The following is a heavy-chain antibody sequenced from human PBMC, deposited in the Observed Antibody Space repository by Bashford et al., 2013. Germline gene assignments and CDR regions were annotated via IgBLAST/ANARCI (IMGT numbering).Heavy chain of an antibody. CDR1: GGTFNNYA. D-gene: IGHD3-10*01. J-gene: IGHJ5*02. V-gene: IGHV1-69*04. CDR3: ARSFSGGFDP. Sequence: SVKVSCKASGGTFNNYAFSWVRQAPGQGLEWMGRIIPMLGIANYAQKFQGRVTITADKSTTTTYMELSSLRCEDTAVYYCARSFSGGFDPWGQGTLVTVSS. CDR2: IIPMLGIA.